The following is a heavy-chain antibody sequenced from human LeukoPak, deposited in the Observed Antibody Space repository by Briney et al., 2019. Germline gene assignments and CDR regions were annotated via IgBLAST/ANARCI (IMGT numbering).Heavy chain of an antibody. CDR3: GRDSGPEDFGFFYYTDV. CDR1: GGSISSGAYY. D-gene: IGHD1-14*01. J-gene: IGHJ6*03. V-gene: IGHV4-61*02. Sequence: PSETLSLTCSVSGGSISSGAYYWSWVRQPAGKGLEWIGRVYTTGTTTYNPSLKSRLTISVDTSRNQFSLKLSSVTAADTAVYFCGRDSGPEDFGFFYYTDVWGKGATVTISS. CDR2: VYTTGTT.